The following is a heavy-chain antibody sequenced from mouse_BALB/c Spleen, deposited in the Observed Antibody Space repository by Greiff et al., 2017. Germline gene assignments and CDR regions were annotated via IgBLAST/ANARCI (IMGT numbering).Heavy chain of an antibody. CDR3: TRGTTATAMDY. CDR1: GYTFTDYE. D-gene: IGHD1-2*01. CDR2: IDPETGGT. V-gene: IGHV1-15*01. Sequence: VQLVESGAELVRPGASVTLSCKASGYTFTDYEMHWVKQTPVHGLEWIGAIDPETGGTAYNQKFKGKATLTADKSSSTAYMELRSLTSEDSAVYYCTRGTTATAMDYWGQGTSVTVSS. J-gene: IGHJ4*01.